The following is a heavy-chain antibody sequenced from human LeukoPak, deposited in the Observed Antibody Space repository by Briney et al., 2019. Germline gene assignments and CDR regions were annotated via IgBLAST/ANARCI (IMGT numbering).Heavy chain of an antibody. D-gene: IGHD3-9*01. CDR2: ISDSGDSR. Sequence: PGGSLRLSCAASGFTFNSYGMSWVRQAPGKGLEWVSSISDSGDSRYYADSVKGRFTISRDNSKNTLYLQMNSLRAEDTAVYYCATPALAGYFDWLFRFDYWGQGTLVTVSS. J-gene: IGHJ4*02. CDR3: ATPALAGYFDWLFRFDY. V-gene: IGHV3-23*01. CDR1: GFTFNSYG.